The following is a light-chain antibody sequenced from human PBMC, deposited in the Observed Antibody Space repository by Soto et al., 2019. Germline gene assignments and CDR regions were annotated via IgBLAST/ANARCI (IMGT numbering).Light chain of an antibody. Sequence: EVVLTQSPATLSLSPGHRATLSCRASQSVNKYLAWFQQKPGQAPRLLIYDASNRAPGVPARFSGSGSGTDFTLTISSLEPEDSAVYYCQQRGNWHPDRYPFGQGTRIEIK. CDR3: QQRGNWHPDRYP. V-gene: IGKV3-11*01. CDR1: QSVNKY. J-gene: IGKJ2*01. CDR2: DAS.